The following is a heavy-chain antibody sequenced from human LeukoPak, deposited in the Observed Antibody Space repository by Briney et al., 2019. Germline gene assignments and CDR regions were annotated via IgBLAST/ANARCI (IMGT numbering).Heavy chain of an antibody. CDR3: AKEDTIFGVVIGPGY. V-gene: IGHV3-30*02. CDR1: GFTFSSYG. CDR2: IRYDGSNK. J-gene: IGHJ4*02. Sequence: GSLLLSCASSGFTFSSYGMHWVRQAPGKGLEGVAFIRYDGSNKYYADSVKGRFTISRDNSKNTLYLQMNSLRAEDTAVYYCAKEDTIFGVVIGPGYWGQGTLVTVSS. D-gene: IGHD3-3*01.